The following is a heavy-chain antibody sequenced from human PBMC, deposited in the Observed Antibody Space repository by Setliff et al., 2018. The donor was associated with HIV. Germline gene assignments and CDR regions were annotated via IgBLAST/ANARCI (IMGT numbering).Heavy chain of an antibody. D-gene: IGHD6-13*01. Sequence: ASVKVSSKASGYTFTSCFLHWVRQAPGQGLEYMGIINPSDGSADYVEKFQDRVTITRDTSTSTVYMEMSSLRSEDTAIYYCAKEYHTAATGTRVANYFDYWGQGTLVTVSS. V-gene: IGHV1-46*01. CDR1: GYTFTSCF. CDR2: INPSDGSA. CDR3: AKEYHTAATGTRVANYFDY. J-gene: IGHJ4*02.